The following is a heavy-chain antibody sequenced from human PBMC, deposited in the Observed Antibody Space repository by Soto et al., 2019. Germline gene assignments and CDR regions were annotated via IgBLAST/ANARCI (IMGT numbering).Heavy chain of an antibody. CDR2: ISPYDGNT. Sequence: QVQLVQSEAEVKKPGASMKVSCKASGYIFTNYGLSSVRQAPGQGLQWMAWISPYDGNTHYAQNLQGRVTVTTDTSTSTAYMELRSLRSDDTAVYFCARDDRAAAAGTTYYFDYWGQGTLVTVSS. V-gene: IGHV1-18*01. CDR3: ARDDRAAAAGTTYYFDY. D-gene: IGHD6-13*01. J-gene: IGHJ4*02. CDR1: GYIFTNYG.